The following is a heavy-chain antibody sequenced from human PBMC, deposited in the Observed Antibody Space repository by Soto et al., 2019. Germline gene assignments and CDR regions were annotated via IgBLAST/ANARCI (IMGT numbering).Heavy chain of an antibody. CDR2: ITGSSSNL. J-gene: IGHJ4*02. Sequence: EVQLLESGGGLEQPGGSLRLSCAASGFTFRDYAMSWVRQAPGQGLEWVTTITGSSSNLYYSDSVKGRFAISRDNSKNTLYLQMDSMTAEDTAVYYCAKGGAVYGLLTHDYWGQGTIVTVSS. D-gene: IGHD3-9*01. CDR1: GFTFRDYA. CDR3: AKGGAVYGLLTHDY. V-gene: IGHV3-23*01.